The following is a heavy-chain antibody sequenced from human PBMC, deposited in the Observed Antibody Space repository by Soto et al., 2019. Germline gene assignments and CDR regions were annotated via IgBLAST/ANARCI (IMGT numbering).Heavy chain of an antibody. CDR1: GGSLSSSSYY. CDR2: IYYSGST. CDR3: ARHMDTYCSSTSCYDDDY. D-gene: IGHD2-2*01. Sequence: SETLSLTCTVSGGSLSSSSYYWGWIRQPPGKGLEWIGSIYYSGSTCYNPSLKSRVTISVDTSKNQFSLKLSSVTAADTAVYYCARHMDTYCSSTSCYDDDYWGQGTLVTVSS. J-gene: IGHJ4*02. V-gene: IGHV4-39*01.